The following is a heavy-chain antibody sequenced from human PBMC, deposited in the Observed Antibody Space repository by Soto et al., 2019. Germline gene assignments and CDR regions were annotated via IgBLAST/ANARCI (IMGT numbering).Heavy chain of an antibody. CDR1: GFAFSIYE. CDR3: ARDPGCTSTSCYTGVLDY. Sequence: GSLRLSCAASGFAFSIYEMNWVRQAPGKGLEWVSFISTSGSTIYYADSVKGRFTISRDNAKNSLFLQMNSLRAEDTAVYYCARDPGCTSTSCYTGVLDYWGQGTLVTVSS. V-gene: IGHV3-48*03. J-gene: IGHJ4*02. CDR2: ISTSGSTI. D-gene: IGHD2-2*02.